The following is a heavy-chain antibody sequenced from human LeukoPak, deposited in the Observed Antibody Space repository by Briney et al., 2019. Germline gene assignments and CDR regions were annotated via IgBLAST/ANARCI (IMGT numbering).Heavy chain of an antibody. CDR2: ISGSGGST. Sequence: GGSLRLSCAASGFTFSSYAMSWVRQAPGKGLEWVSAISGSGGSTYYADSVKGRFTISRDNSKNTLYLQMNSLRAEDTAVYYCAKEVNYAVRGVIIHFDYWGQGTLVTVSS. CDR1: GFTFSSYA. J-gene: IGHJ4*02. CDR3: AKEVNYAVRGVIIHFDY. D-gene: IGHD3-10*01. V-gene: IGHV3-23*01.